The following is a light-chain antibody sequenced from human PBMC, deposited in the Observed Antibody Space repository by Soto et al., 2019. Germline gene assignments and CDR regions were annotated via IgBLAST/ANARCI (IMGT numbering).Light chain of an antibody. V-gene: IGKV3-20*01. CDR1: QSISSSY. Sequence: EIVLTQSPGTLSLSPGERATLSCRASQSISSSYLAWYQQRPGQAPRLLIFGASYRATGIPDRFSGSGSGTDFTLTISRLEPEDFATYYCQQCHNDPTFGQGTKVEI. CDR3: QQCHNDPT. J-gene: IGKJ1*01. CDR2: GAS.